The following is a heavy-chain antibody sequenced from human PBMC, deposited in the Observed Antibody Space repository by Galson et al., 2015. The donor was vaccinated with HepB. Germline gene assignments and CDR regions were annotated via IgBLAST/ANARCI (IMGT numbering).Heavy chain of an antibody. D-gene: IGHD3-10*01. CDR3: ARDFALYGSGRSLDFDY. CDR2: ISYDGSNK. V-gene: IGHV3-30*04. Sequence: SLRLSCAASGFTFSSYAMHWVRQAPGKGLEWVAVISYDGSNKYYADSVKGRFTISRDNSKNTLYLQMNSLRAEDTAVYYCARDFALYGSGRSLDFDYWGQGTLVTVSS. J-gene: IGHJ4*02. CDR1: GFTFSSYA.